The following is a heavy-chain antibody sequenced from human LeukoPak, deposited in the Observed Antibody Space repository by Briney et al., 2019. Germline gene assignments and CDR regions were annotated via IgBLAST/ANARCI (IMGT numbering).Heavy chain of an antibody. Sequence: GASVKVSCKASGYTFTNYGISWVRQAPGQGLEWMGWINPNSGGTNYAQKFQGKVTMTRDTSISTAYMELSRLRSDDTAVYYCARDYAREWLDTEVAPSFQHWGQGTLVTVSS. CDR1: GYTFTNYG. CDR3: ARDYAREWLDTEVAPSFQH. V-gene: IGHV1-2*02. J-gene: IGHJ1*01. D-gene: IGHD6-19*01. CDR2: INPNSGGT.